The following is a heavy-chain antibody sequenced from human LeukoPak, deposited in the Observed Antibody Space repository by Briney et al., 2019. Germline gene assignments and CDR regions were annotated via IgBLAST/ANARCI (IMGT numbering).Heavy chain of an antibody. D-gene: IGHD3-22*01. Sequence: PGGSLRLSCTTSGFSFGDYAVSWFRQPPGKALEWIGNIFYSGSTYYSPSLKSRVTISLDTSRNQFSLKLNSVTAADTAVYYCAKSNGYGLIDIWGQGTMVTVSS. V-gene: IGHV4-59*12. J-gene: IGHJ3*02. CDR2: IFYSGST. CDR3: AKSNGYGLIDI. CDR1: GFSFGDYA.